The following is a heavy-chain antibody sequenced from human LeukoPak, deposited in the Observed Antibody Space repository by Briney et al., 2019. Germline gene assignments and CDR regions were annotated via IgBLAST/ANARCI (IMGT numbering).Heavy chain of an antibody. J-gene: IGHJ4*02. CDR2: IYYSGST. Sequence: PSETLSLTCTVSGGSISSSSYYWGWIRQPPGKGLERIGSIYYSGSTYYNPSLKSRVTISVDTSKNQFSLKLSSVTAADTAVYYCARGLGYYDILTGLRQLYYFDYWGQGTLVTVSS. CDR1: GGSISSSSYY. D-gene: IGHD3-9*01. CDR3: ARGLGYYDILTGLRQLYYFDY. V-gene: IGHV4-39*07.